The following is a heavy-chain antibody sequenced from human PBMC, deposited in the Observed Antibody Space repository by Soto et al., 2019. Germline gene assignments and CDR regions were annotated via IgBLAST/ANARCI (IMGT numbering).Heavy chain of an antibody. Sequence: QVQLVESGGGVVQPGRSLRLSCAASGFTFSSYGMHWVRQAPGKGLEWVAVISYAGSNKSYADSVKGRFTIARDNSKNTLDLQMNSLRAEDTAVYYCAKEPVSVVGAATTYYYYGMDGWGQGTTVTVSS. CDR2: ISYAGSNK. V-gene: IGHV3-30*18. CDR1: GFTFSSYG. D-gene: IGHD2-15*01. CDR3: AKEPVSVVGAATTYYYYGMDG. J-gene: IGHJ6*02.